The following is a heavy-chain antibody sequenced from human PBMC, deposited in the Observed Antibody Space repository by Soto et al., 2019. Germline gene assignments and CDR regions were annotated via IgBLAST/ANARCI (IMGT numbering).Heavy chain of an antibody. CDR2: MFYSGAT. J-gene: IGHJ5*02. V-gene: IGHV4-39*01. CDR3: ARHKSGSDWLDP. D-gene: IGHD2-15*01. CDR1: GGSISDISYC. Sequence: SETLSLTCTVSGGSISDISYCWGWIRQPPGKGLQWIGCMFYSGATYYNPSLKNRVTLSVDTSNNEFSLKLVSVTAPDTAVYYCARHKSGSDWLDPWGQGTLVTSPQ.